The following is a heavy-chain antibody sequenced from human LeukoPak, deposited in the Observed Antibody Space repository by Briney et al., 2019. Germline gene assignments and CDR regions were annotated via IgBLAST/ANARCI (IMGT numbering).Heavy chain of an antibody. CDR3: ARMDIGLVRD. V-gene: IGHV3-30-3*01. Sequence: GGSLRLSCAASGFAFSTYAMHWVRQAPGKGLEWLAVISFDGNTKYYADSVKGQFTISRDNAKNSLSLQMNSLRAEDTAVYYCARMDIGLVRDWGQGTLVTVSS. CDR1: GFAFSTYA. CDR2: ISFDGNTK. J-gene: IGHJ4*02. D-gene: IGHD3-10*01.